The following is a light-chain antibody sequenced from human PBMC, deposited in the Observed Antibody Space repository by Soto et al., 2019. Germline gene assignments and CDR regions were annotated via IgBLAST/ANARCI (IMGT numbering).Light chain of an antibody. CDR1: QNLSRY. V-gene: IGKV3D-15*01. CDR2: GAS. Sequence: EVVLTQSPGRLSLSXGGGASLAXXXSQNLSRYFLAWYQHKPGQAPRLLISGASRRATGIPDRFSGGGSGTELTLTISSLQSEDFAVYYCQQYNNWPITFGQGTRLENK. J-gene: IGKJ5*01. CDR3: QQYNNWPIT.